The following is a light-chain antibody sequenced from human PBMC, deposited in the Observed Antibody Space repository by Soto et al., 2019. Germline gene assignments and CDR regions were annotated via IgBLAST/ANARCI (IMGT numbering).Light chain of an antibody. V-gene: IGKV1-27*01. CDR2: AAS. CDR1: QDISNY. Sequence: DIQMTQNPSSLSASVGDRVTITCRASQDISNYLAWYQQKPGKVPKLLIYAASTLQSGVPSRFSGSGSGTEFTLTISSLQPDDFATYYCQQYNSYSWPFGQGTNV. J-gene: IGKJ1*01. CDR3: QQYNSYSWP.